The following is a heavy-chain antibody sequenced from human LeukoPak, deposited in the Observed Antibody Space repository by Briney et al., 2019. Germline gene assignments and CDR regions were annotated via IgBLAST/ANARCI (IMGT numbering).Heavy chain of an antibody. Sequence: GGSQRLSCAASGISFSSCAMSWVRQAPGKGLEWVSVISGSGANTCYADSVKGRFTISRDNSKNTLYLQMNSLRAEDTAVFFCAKSLTTVKRGNFDSWGQGTLVTVSS. V-gene: IGHV3-23*01. J-gene: IGHJ4*02. CDR3: AKSLTTVKRGNFDS. D-gene: IGHD4-17*01. CDR1: GISFSSCA. CDR2: ISGSGANT.